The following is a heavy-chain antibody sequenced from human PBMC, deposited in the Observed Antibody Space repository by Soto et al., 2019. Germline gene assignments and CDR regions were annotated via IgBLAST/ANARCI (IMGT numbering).Heavy chain of an antibody. CDR3: ARVTSNLNRNFDY. Sequence: SETLSLTCAVSSGSISSSNWWSWVRQPPGRGLEWIGEIYHSGSTNYNPSLKSRVTISVDKSKNQFSLKLGSVTAADTAVYYCARVTSNLNRNFDYWGQGTLVTVSS. CDR1: SGSISSSNW. V-gene: IGHV4-4*02. CDR2: IYHSGST. J-gene: IGHJ4*02.